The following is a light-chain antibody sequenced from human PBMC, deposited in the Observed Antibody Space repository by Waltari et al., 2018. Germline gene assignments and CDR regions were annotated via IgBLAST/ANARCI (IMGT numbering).Light chain of an antibody. V-gene: IGKV3-20*01. CDR3: QQYGSSPRT. CDR1: QSVSSSY. J-gene: IGKJ1*01. Sequence: EIVLTQSPGTLSSPPGERAPLSCRASQSVSSSYLAWYQQKPGQAPRLLIYGASSRATGIPDRFSGSGSGTDFTLTISRLEPEDFAVYYCQQYGSSPRTFGQGTKVEIK. CDR2: GAS.